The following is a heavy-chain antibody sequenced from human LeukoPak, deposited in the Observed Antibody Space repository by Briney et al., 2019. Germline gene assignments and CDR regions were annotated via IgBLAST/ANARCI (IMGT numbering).Heavy chain of an antibody. CDR3: ARRFTIFGVVITDAFDI. D-gene: IGHD3-3*01. J-gene: IGHJ3*02. V-gene: IGHV5-51*01. CDR1: GYSFTSYW. Sequence: GESLKISCKGSGYSFTSYWIGWVRQMPGKGLEWMGIIYPGDSDTRYSPSFQGQVTISADKSISTAYLQWSSLKASDTAMYYCARRFTIFGVVITDAFDIWGQGTMVTVSS. CDR2: IYPGDSDT.